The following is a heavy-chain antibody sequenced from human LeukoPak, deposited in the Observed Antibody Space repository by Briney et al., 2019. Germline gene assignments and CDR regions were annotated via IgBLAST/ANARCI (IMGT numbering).Heavy chain of an antibody. CDR2: INPNTGGT. CDR1: GYTFTGYY. D-gene: IGHD3-10*01. J-gene: IGHJ5*02. V-gene: IGHV1-2*06. Sequence: ASVKVSCKASGYTFTGYYLNWVRQAPGQGLEWMGRINPNTGGTNHAQKFQGRVTMTRDTSISTAYMELSGLTSDDTAVYYCAREPMVRDFNWFDPWGQGILVTVSS. CDR3: AREPMVRDFNWFDP.